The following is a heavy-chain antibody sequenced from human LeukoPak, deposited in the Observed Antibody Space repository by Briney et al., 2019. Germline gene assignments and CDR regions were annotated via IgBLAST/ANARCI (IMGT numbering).Heavy chain of an antibody. V-gene: IGHV3-23*01. CDR2: ISGSGGST. CDR1: GFTFSSYA. J-gene: IGHJ4*02. CDR3: AKASDRIVVVIKEFAY. Sequence: PGGSLRLSCAASGFTFSSYAMSWVRQAPGKGLERVSAISGSGGSTYYADSVKGRFTISRDNSKNTLYLQMNSLRAEDTAVYYCAKASDRIVVVIKEFAYWGQGTLVTVSS. D-gene: IGHD3-22*01.